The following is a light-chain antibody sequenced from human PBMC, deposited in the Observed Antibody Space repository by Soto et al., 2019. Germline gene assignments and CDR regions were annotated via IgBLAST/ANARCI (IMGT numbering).Light chain of an antibody. CDR1: KILLLSSGNNY. CDR2: LGS. V-gene: IGKV2-28*01. CDR3: AQALQNVT. J-gene: IGKJ4*01. Sequence: DIVLPQSPLSLPVTPGESASISCKASKILLLSSGNNYLVCYLQKPGQSPQLRIYLGSTRASGVPDRFSGSGSGTDFTLKISTVEAEDVGVYYCAQALQNVTFCGGTKVEIK.